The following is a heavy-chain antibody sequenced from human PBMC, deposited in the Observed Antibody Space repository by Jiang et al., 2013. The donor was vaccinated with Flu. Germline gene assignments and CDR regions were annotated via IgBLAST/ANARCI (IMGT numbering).Heavy chain of an antibody. CDR1: GGTFSSYA. Sequence: SGAEVKKPGSSVKVSCKASGGTFSSYAISWVRQAPGQGLEWMGGIILIFGTANYAQKFQGRVTITADKSTSTAYMELSSLRSEDTAVYYCANRVVITRPYYYYGMDVWGQGTTVTVSS. CDR2: IILIFGTA. D-gene: IGHD3-22*01. J-gene: IGHJ6*02. V-gene: IGHV1-69*06. CDR3: ANRVVITRPYYYYGMDV.